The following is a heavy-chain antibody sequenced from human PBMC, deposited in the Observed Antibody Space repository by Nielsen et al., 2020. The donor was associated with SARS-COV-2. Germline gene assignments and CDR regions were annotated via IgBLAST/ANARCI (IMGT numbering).Heavy chain of an antibody. CDR2: ISWNSGSI. D-gene: IGHD2-2*01. Sequence: GGSLRLSCAASGFTFDDYAMHWVRQAPGKGLEWVSGISWNSGSIGYADSVKGRFTISRDNAKNSLYLQMNSLRAEDTALYYCALLPAASYYYSMDVWGQGTTVTVSS. CDR3: ALLPAASYYYSMDV. CDR1: GFTFDDYA. V-gene: IGHV3-9*01. J-gene: IGHJ6*02.